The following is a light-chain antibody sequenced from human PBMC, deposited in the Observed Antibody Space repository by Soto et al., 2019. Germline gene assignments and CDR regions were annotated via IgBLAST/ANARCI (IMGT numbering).Light chain of an antibody. Sequence: EIVMTQSPATLSVSPGERATLSCRASQSVSSNLAWYQQKPGQAPRVLIYDASNRATGIPARFSGSGSGTDFTLTISSLDPEDFAVYYCQQRRNWPPITFGQGTRLEIK. CDR3: QQRRNWPPIT. J-gene: IGKJ5*01. CDR1: QSVSSN. V-gene: IGKV3-11*01. CDR2: DAS.